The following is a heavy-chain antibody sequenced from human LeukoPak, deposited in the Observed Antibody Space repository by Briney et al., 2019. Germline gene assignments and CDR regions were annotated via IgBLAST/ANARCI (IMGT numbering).Heavy chain of an antibody. CDR2: IYTSGST. CDR3: ARVNVGAAAGRAYYYYYYMDV. V-gene: IGHV4-4*07. D-gene: IGHD6-13*01. Sequence: SETLYLTCTVSGGSISSYYWSWIRQPAGKGLEWIGRIYTSGSTNYNPSLKSRVTMSVDTSKNQFSLKLSSVTAADTAVYYCARVNVGAAAGRAYYYYYYMDVWGKGTTVTVSS. CDR1: GGSISSYY. J-gene: IGHJ6*03.